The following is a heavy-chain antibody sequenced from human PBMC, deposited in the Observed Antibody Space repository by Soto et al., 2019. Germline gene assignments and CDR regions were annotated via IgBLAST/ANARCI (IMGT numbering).Heavy chain of an antibody. CDR1: GFTFSSYA. CDR3: AKVPSVPAAFYYYDGMDV. Sequence: PGGSLRLSCASSGFTFSSYAMSWVRQAPGKGQEWVSAISGSGGSTYYADSMKGRFTISRDNSKNTLYLQMNSLRAEDTAVYYCAKVPSVPAAFYYYDGMDVWDQGTTVTVSS. D-gene: IGHD2-2*01. CDR2: ISGSGGST. J-gene: IGHJ6*02. V-gene: IGHV3-23*01.